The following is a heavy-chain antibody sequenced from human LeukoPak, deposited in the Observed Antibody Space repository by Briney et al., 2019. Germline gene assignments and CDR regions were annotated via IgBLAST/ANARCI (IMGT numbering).Heavy chain of an antibody. CDR2: ISGSGGST. CDR3: AKATYYDYLKAGYYYGMDV. V-gene: IGHV3-23*01. D-gene: IGHD3-16*01. CDR1: GFTFSTYA. J-gene: IGHJ6*02. Sequence: PGGSLRLSCAASGFTFSTYAMIWVRLAPGRGLEWVSDISGSGGSTSYADSVKGRFTISRDNSKNTLYLQMNSLRAEDTAVYYCAKATYYDYLKAGYYYGMDVWGQGTTVTVSS.